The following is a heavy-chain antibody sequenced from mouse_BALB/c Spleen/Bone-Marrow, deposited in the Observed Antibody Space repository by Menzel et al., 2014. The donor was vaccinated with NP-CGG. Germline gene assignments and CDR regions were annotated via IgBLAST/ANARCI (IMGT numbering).Heavy chain of an antibody. J-gene: IGHJ1*01. V-gene: IGHV3-2*02. CDR2: ISYSGST. Sequence: EVQLVESGPGLVKPSQSLSLTCTVTGYSITSDYACHWIRQFPGNKLEWMGYISYSGSTSYYPSLKSRISITRDTSKNQFFLQLNPVTTEDTATYYCARSADWYFDVWGAGTTVTVSS. CDR3: ARSADWYFDV. CDR1: GYSITSDYA.